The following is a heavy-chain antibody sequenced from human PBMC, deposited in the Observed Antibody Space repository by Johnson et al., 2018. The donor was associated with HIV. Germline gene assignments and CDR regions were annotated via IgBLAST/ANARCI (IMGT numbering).Heavy chain of an antibody. J-gene: IGHJ3*02. CDR1: GFTFSSYW. CDR3: ARAAYYDFWSGYFDAFDI. D-gene: IGHD3-3*01. CDR2: INSDGSST. V-gene: IGHV3-74*01. Sequence: VQLVESGGGLVQPGGSLRLSCAASGFTFSSYWMHWVRQAPGKGLVWVSRINSDGSSTNYADSVKGRFTISRDNAKNSLYLQMNSLRAEDTAVYYCARAAYYDFWSGYFDAFDIWGQGTMVTVSS.